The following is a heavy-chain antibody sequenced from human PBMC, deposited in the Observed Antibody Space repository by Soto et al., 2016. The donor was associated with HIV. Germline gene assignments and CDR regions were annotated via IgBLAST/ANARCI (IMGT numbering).Heavy chain of an antibody. CDR2: ISGDGGST. Sequence: EVQLVESGGGVVQPGGSLRLSCAASGFTFDDYAMHWVRQAPGKGLEWVSLISGDGGSTDSADSVKGRFTISRDNSKNSLYLQMNSLRTEDTALYYCAKDIDYGGNLGYFDYWGQGTLVTVSS. J-gene: IGHJ4*02. CDR1: GFTFDDYA. CDR3: AKDIDYGGNLGYFDY. D-gene: IGHD2-21*02. V-gene: IGHV3-43*02.